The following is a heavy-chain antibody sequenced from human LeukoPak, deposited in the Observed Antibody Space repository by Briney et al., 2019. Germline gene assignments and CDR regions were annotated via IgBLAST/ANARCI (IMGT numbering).Heavy chain of an antibody. J-gene: IGHJ6*02. CDR2: MNPNSGNT. Sequence: ASVKVSCKASGYTFTSYDINWVRQATGQGLEWMGWMNPNSGNTGYAQKFQGRVTMTRNTSISTAYMELSSLRSEDTAVYYCARAGSSSSWGLYYYYGMDVWGQGTTVTVSS. CDR1: GYTFTSYD. D-gene: IGHD6-13*01. V-gene: IGHV1-8*01. CDR3: ARAGSSSSWGLYYYYGMDV.